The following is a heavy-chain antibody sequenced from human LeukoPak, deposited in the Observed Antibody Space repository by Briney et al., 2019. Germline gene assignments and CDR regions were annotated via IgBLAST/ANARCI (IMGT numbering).Heavy chain of an antibody. V-gene: IGHV4-39*07. CDR1: GGSISSSSYY. Sequence: SETLSLTCTVSGGSISSSSYYWGWIRQPPGKGLEWIGSIYYSGSTYYNPSLKSRVTISVDTSKNQFSLKLSSVTAADTAVYYCARDPYYDILTGYYTNDYWGQGTLVTVSS. J-gene: IGHJ4*02. CDR3: ARDPYYDILTGYYTNDY. D-gene: IGHD3-9*01. CDR2: IYYSGST.